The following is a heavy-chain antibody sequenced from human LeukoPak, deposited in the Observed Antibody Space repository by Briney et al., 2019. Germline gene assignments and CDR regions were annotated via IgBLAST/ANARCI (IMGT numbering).Heavy chain of an antibody. D-gene: IGHD3-22*01. J-gene: IGHJ2*01. V-gene: IGHV3-23*01. CDR1: GFTFSSYD. CDR2: VTGSGSST. Sequence: GGSLRLSCAASGFTFSSYDMSWVRQAPGKGLEWVSSVTGSGSSTYYADSVKGRFTISRDNSKNTLYLQMNSLRVEDTAVYYCAKLGGYYMGSSLGYFDLWGRGTLVTVSS. CDR3: AKLGGYYMGSSLGYFDL.